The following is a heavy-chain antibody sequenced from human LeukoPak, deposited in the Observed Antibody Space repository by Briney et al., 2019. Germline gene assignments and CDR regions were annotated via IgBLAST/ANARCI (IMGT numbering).Heavy chain of an antibody. Sequence: GGSLRLSCAGSGFTFSAYWMSWVRQAPGKGLEWVAVISYDGSNKYYADSVKGRFTISRDNSKNTLYLQMNSLRAEDTAVYYCARVFYSSSWKYFRHWARAPWSPSPQ. V-gene: IGHV3-30-3*01. D-gene: IGHD6-13*01. CDR2: ISYDGSNK. CDR3: ARVFYSSSWKYFRH. CDR1: GFTFSAYW. J-gene: IGHJ1*01.